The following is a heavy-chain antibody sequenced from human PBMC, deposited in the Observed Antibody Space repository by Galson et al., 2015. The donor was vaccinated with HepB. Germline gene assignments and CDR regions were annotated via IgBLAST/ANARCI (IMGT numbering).Heavy chain of an antibody. CDR1: GFTFSAHN. Sequence: LSCAASGFTFSAHNMHWVRQAPVKGLEWLAIISPDGSTTIYADSVKGQFTISRDNSKNSLFLQVDGLRPEDTAMYYCARDFGWNFDLWGQGTLVTVSS. J-gene: IGHJ4*02. CDR3: ARDFGWNFDL. V-gene: IGHV3-30-3*01. CDR2: ISPDGSTT. D-gene: IGHD3-9*01.